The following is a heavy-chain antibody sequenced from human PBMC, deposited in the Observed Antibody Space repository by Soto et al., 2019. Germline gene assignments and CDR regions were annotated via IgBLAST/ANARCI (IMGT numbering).Heavy chain of an antibody. V-gene: IGHV4-61*01. CDR2: IYYSGST. D-gene: IGHD3-10*01. CDR3: ARDHGWLGELLGY. Sequence: PSETLSLTCTVSVGSVSSGSYYWSWIRQPPGKGLEWIGYIYYSGSTNYNPSLKSRVTISVDTSKNQFSLKLSSVTAADTAVYYCARDHGWLGELLGYWGQGTLVTVSS. J-gene: IGHJ4*02. CDR1: VGSVSSGSYY.